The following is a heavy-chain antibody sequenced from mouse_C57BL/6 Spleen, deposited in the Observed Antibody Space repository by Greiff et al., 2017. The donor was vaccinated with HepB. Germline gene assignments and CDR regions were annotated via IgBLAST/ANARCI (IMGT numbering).Heavy chain of an antibody. D-gene: IGHD1-1*01. V-gene: IGHV10-1*01. Sequence: EVQLVESGGGLVQPKGSLKLSCAASGFSFNTYAMNWVRQAPGKGLEWVARIRSKSNNYATYYADSVKDRFTISRDDSESMRYLQMNNLKTEDKAMYYCVRHAVDAMDYWGQGTSVTVSS. J-gene: IGHJ4*01. CDR3: VRHAVDAMDY. CDR2: IRSKSNNYAT. CDR1: GFSFNTYA.